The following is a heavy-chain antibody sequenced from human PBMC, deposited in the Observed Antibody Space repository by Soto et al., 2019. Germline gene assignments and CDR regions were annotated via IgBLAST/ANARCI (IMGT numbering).Heavy chain of an antibody. J-gene: IGHJ4*02. D-gene: IGHD1-7*01. Sequence: SETLSLTCAVYGGSFSGYYWSLIRQPPGKGLEWIGEINHSGSTNYNPSLKGRVTISVDTSKNQFSLKLSSVTAADTAVYYCARDYPYNWNYFLGYFDYWGQGTLVTVSS. CDR1: GGSFSGYY. CDR2: INHSGST. CDR3: ARDYPYNWNYFLGYFDY. V-gene: IGHV4-34*01.